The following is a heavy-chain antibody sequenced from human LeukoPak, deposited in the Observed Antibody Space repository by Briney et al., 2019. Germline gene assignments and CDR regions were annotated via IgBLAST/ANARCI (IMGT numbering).Heavy chain of an antibody. J-gene: IGHJ6*02. D-gene: IGHD3-22*01. CDR1: GGSFSGYY. Sequence: PSETLSLTCAVYGGSFSGYYWSWIRQPPGKGLEWIGEINHSGSTNYNPSLKSRVTISVDTSKNQFSLKLSSVTAADTAVYYCARANVYDSSGYYAQRMYVWGQGTTVTVSS. V-gene: IGHV4-34*01. CDR3: ARANVYDSSGYYAQRMYV. CDR2: INHSGST.